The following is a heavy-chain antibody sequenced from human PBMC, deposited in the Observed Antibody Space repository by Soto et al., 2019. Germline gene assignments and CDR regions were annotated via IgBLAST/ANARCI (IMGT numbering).Heavy chain of an antibody. CDR1: GGSFNNNG. Sequence: QVQLVQPGAEVKKPGSSVKVSCNTSGGSFNNNGIGWVRQSPGHGLEWMGGVSPPFRTSNSARKFQGRILNPAGAPTGTVDIELSSLTSEDTAQYYFARVLYYGSGSISPSGMDVWGQGTTVTVSS. J-gene: IGHJ6*02. D-gene: IGHD3-10*01. CDR3: ARVLYYGSGSISPSGMDV. CDR2: VSPPFRTS. V-gene: IGHV1-69*01.